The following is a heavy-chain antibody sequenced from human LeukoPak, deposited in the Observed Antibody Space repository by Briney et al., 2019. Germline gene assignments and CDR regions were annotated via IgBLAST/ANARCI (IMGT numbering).Heavy chain of an antibody. D-gene: IGHD1-26*01. CDR1: GYSISSGYY. J-gene: IGHJ4*02. CDR2: IYHSGST. Sequence: SETLSLTXAVSGYSISSGYYWDWIRPPPGKGLEWIGSIYHSGSTYYNPSLKSRITISVDTSQNQFSLKLSSVTAADTAVYYCTRRGGSYYFDYWGQGTLVTVS. CDR3: TRRGGSYYFDY. V-gene: IGHV4-38-2*01.